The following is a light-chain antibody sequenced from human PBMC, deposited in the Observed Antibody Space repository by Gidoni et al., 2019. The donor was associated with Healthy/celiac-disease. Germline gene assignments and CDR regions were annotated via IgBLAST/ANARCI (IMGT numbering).Light chain of an antibody. Sequence: EVVLTQSPGSLSLSPGERATLSCRASQSVSSNYLAWYQQKPGQAPRVLIYGASSRATGVPDRFIGSGSGTDFTLTVTRLEPEDFAIYYCQQYGTSPQTFGQGTKVEIK. V-gene: IGKV3-20*01. J-gene: IGKJ1*01. CDR3: QQYGTSPQT. CDR2: GAS. CDR1: QSVSSNY.